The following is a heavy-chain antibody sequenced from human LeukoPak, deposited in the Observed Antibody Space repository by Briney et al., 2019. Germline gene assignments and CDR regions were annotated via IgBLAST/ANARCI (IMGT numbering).Heavy chain of an antibody. CDR1: GYTFTSYG. CDR3: ARGPMTPGNWFDP. J-gene: IGHJ5*02. V-gene: IGHV7-4-1*02. CDR2: INTNTGNP. Sequence: ASVKVSCKASGYTFTSYGISWVRQAPGQGLEWMGWINTNTGNPTYAQGFTGRFVFSLDTSVSTAYLQISSLKAEDTAVYYCARGPMTPGNWFDPWGQGTLVTVSS.